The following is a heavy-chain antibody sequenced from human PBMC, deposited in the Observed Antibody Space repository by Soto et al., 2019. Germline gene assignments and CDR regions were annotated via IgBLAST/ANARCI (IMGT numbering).Heavy chain of an antibody. Sequence: GGPLRLYWSTSNSTFGSVAMQWVRQAAGKGLEWVSRINSDGSSRSYADSVKGRFTISRDNAKNTLYLQMNSLRAEDTAVYYCVRAPMHFYDSSGYYDYWGQGP. J-gene: IGHJ4*02. CDR3: VRAPMHFYDSSGYYDY. V-gene: IGHV3-74*01. CDR2: INSDGSSR. CDR1: NSTFGSVA. D-gene: IGHD3-22*01.